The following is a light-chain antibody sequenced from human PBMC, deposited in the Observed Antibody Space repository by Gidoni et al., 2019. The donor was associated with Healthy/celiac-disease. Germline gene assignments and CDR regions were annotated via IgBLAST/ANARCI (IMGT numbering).Light chain of an antibody. V-gene: IGKV1-9*01. CDR3: QQLNSYPRT. CDR2: AAS. Sequence: DIQLTQSPSFLSASVGARVTITCRASQGISSYLAWYQQKPGKAPKLLIYAASTLQSGVPSRFSGSGSGTEFTLTISSLQPEDFATYYCQQLNSYPRTFGQXTKVEIK. CDR1: QGISSY. J-gene: IGKJ1*01.